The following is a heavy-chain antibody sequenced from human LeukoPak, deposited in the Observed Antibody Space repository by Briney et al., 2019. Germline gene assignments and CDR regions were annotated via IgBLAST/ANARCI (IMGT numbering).Heavy chain of an antibody. CDR2: ISSSSSYI. Sequence: TGGSPRLSCAASGFTFSNYSMNWVRQAPGKGLEWVSSISSSSSYIYYAASVKGRFTISRDNAKNSLYLQMNSLRAEDTAVYYCARGAEGFGSGYPYYYYYMDVWGKGTTVTVSS. CDR1: GFTFSNYS. CDR3: ARGAEGFGSGYPYYYYYMDV. V-gene: IGHV3-21*01. J-gene: IGHJ6*03. D-gene: IGHD3-22*01.